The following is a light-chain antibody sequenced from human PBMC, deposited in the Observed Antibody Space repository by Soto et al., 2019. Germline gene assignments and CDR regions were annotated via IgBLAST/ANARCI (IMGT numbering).Light chain of an antibody. V-gene: IGKV3-20*01. CDR2: GAS. Sequence: EIVLTQSPGTLSLSPGERATLSCRASQSISSSYLAWYQQKPGQAPRPLIYGASSRATGIPDRFSGSGSGTDFTLTISRLEPEDFAVYYCQQYVSSTWTFGQGTKVDIK. CDR1: QSISSSY. J-gene: IGKJ1*01. CDR3: QQYVSSTWT.